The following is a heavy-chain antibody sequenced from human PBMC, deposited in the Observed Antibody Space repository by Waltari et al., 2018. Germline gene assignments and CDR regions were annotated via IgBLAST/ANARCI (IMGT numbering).Heavy chain of an antibody. D-gene: IGHD1-26*01. Sequence: QVQLQESGPGLVKPSETLSLTCAVSGYSISSGYYWGWIRQPPGKGLEWIGSIYHSGSTYYNPSLKSRVTISVDTSKNQFSLKLSSVTAADTAVYYCATLPQRYIVGAIPDFDYWGQGTLVTVSS. J-gene: IGHJ4*02. V-gene: IGHV4-38-2*01. CDR3: ATLPQRYIVGAIPDFDY. CDR2: IYHSGST. CDR1: GYSISSGYY.